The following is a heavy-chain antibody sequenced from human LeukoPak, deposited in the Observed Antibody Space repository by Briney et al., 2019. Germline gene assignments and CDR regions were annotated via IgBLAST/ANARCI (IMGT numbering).Heavy chain of an antibody. CDR1: GFTFSSYA. CDR2: ISYDGSNK. V-gene: IGHV3-30-3*01. D-gene: IGHD3-22*01. CDR3: ARSASTFYDSSGHQFDY. J-gene: IGHJ4*02. Sequence: QPGGSLRLSCAASGFTFSSYAMHWVRQAPGKGLEWVAVISYDGSNKYYANSVKGRFTISRDNSKNTLYLQMNSLRAEDTAVYYCARSASTFYDSSGHQFDYWGQGTLVTVSS.